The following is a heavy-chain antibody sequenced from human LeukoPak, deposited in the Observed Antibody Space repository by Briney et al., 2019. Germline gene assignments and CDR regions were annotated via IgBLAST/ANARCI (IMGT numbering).Heavy chain of an antibody. CDR2: IHPSGNT. CDR1: GDSISSYY. CDR3: ATGPPPDFDY. V-gene: IGHV4-4*07. Sequence: SETLSLTCTVSGDSISSYYWSWVRQPAGKGLEWIGRIHPSGNTNYNPSLKSRVTLSVDTSKNQFSLNLSSVTAADTAVYYCATGPPPDFDYWGRGTLVTVSS. J-gene: IGHJ4*02.